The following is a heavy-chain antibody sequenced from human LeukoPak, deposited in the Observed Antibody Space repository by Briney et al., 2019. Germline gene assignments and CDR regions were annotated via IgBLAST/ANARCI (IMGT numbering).Heavy chain of an antibody. CDR3: ARDEYYFGSGSYFYFDY. J-gene: IGHJ4*02. D-gene: IGHD3-10*01. CDR1: GYTFTSYG. Sequence: GASVKVSCKSSGYTFTSYGIIWVRQAPGQGLEWMGWISAYNGNTNYAQKLQGRVTMTTDTSTSTAYMELRSLRSDDTAVYYCARDEYYFGSGSYFYFDYWGQGTLVTVSS. CDR2: ISAYNGNT. V-gene: IGHV1-18*01.